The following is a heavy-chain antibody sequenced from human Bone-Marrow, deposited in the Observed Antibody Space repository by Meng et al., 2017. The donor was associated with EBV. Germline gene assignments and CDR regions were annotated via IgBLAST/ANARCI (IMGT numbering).Heavy chain of an antibody. CDR3: ATYEMGGAGKGY. V-gene: IGHV4-30-4*01. CDR1: GGSISSGGYH. Sequence: VELQESGPGLGKPSQTLSLTGAVSGGSISSGGYHWSWIRQPPGKGLEWIGYIDYSGSTYHNPSLKSRVTTSVDASNNQFSLKLSSVTAADTAVYYCATYEMGGAGKGYWGQGTLVTVSS. J-gene: IGHJ4*02. D-gene: IGHD6-19*01. CDR2: IDYSGST.